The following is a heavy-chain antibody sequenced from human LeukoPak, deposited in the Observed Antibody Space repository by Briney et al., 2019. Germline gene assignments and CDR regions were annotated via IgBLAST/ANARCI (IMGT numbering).Heavy chain of an antibody. J-gene: IGHJ4*02. Sequence: ASVKVSCKASGYTFTGYYMRWVRQAPGQGLEWMGWINPNSGGTNYAQKFQGRVTMTRDTSISTAYMELSRLRSDDTAVYYCARDHYSSGFRFDYWGQGTLVTVSS. CDR1: GYTFTGYY. CDR2: INPNSGGT. D-gene: IGHD6-19*01. CDR3: ARDHYSSGFRFDY. V-gene: IGHV1-2*02.